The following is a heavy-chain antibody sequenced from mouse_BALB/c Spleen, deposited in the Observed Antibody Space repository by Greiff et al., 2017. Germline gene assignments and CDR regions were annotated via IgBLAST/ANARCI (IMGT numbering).Heavy chain of an antibody. V-gene: IGHV1-80*01. CDR2: IYPGDGDT. CDR3: ARMDTAYAMDY. D-gene: IGHD2-3*01. Sequence: VQLQQSGAELVRPGSSVKISCKASGYAFSSYWMNWVKQRPGQGLEWIGQIYPGDGDTNYNGKFKGKATLTADKSSSTAYMQLSSLTSEDSAVYFCARMDTAYAMDYWGQGTSVTVSS. J-gene: IGHJ4*01. CDR1: GYAFSSYW.